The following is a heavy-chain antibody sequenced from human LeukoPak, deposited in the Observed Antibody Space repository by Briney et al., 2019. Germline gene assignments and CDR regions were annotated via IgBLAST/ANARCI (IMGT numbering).Heavy chain of an antibody. J-gene: IGHJ4*02. D-gene: IGHD5-12*01. CDR1: GFTFNIYE. Sequence: GGSLRLSCAASGFTFNIYEMNWIRQAPGKGLEWVSYISSSSNYKNYADSVQGRFTISRDSSKNTLDLQMNSLRPEDTAVYHCARDRRGGGYDIDYWGQGTLVTVSS. CDR3: ARDRRGGGYDIDY. V-gene: IGHV3-11*06. CDR2: ISSSSNYK.